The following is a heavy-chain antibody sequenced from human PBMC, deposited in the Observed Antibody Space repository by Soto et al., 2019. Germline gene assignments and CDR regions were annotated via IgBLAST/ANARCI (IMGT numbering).Heavy chain of an antibody. D-gene: IGHD6-19*01. CDR3: AKDPRSYNSGCYY. CDR1: RVTCDRDA. J-gene: IGHJ6*01. Sequence: RGYAGISCAAPRVTCDRDAMTYVGQGPEKGLEWVSAISGSGGSTYYADSVKGRFTISRDSSKNTLYLEMISLRAEDTALYYCAKDPRSYNSGCYY. V-gene: IGHV3-23*01. CDR2: ISGSGGST.